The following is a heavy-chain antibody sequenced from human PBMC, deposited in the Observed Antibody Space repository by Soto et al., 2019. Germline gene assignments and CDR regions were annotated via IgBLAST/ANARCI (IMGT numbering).Heavy chain of an antibody. D-gene: IGHD5-12*01. CDR1: GFSLNTNGVG. CDR2: IFWNDDE. J-gene: IGHJ4*02. V-gene: IGHV2-5*01. CDR3: AHSNDGYNVVFDY. Sequence: GPTLVNPTQTLTLTCAFSGFSLNTNGVGVGWIRQSPGKALEWLAVIFWNDDEAYSPSLQSRLTITKDTSKNYVVLRMTNMDPVDTATYFCAHSNDGYNVVFDYWGQGTLVTVSS.